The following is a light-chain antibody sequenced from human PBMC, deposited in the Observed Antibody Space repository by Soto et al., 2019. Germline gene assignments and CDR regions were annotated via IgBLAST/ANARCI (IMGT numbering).Light chain of an antibody. CDR1: SNDVGAYNY. V-gene: IGLV2-14*01. J-gene: IGLJ1*01. Sequence: QSVLTQPASVSGSPGQSITISCTGTSNDVGAYNYVSWYQQHPGKAPKLIIYEVNNRPSGVSNRFSGSKSGNTASLTISGLQAEDEADYFCGSYTSSDTLVFGTGTKVTVL. CDR2: EVN. CDR3: GSYTSSDTLV.